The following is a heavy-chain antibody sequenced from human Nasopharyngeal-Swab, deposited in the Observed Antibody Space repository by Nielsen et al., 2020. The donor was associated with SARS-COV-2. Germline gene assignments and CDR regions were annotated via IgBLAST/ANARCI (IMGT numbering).Heavy chain of an antibody. V-gene: IGHV4-31*03. D-gene: IGHD3-3*01. CDR1: GGSISSGGYY. J-gene: IGHJ6*03. Sequence: SETLSLTCTVSGGSISSGGYYWSWIRQHPGKCLEWIGYIYYSGSTYYNPSLKSRVTISVDTSKNQFSLKLSSVTAADTAVYYCARAGDFWSGWSANYYMDVWGKGTTVTVSS. CDR3: ARAGDFWSGWSANYYMDV. CDR2: IYYSGST.